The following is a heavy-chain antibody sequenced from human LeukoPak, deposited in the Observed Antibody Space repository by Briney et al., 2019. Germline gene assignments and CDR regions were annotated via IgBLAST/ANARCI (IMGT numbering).Heavy chain of an antibody. CDR3: ARGDYETHGYQTR. D-gene: IGHD3-22*01. CDR1: GYIFTSYV. J-gene: IGHJ4*02. CDR2: INTNTGNP. Sequence: ASVKVSCKASGYIFTSYVLHWVRQAPGQGLEWMGWINTNTGNPTYAQGFTGRFVFSLDTSVSTAYLQISSLKADDTAMYYCARGDYETHGYQTRWGQGTLVTVSS. V-gene: IGHV7-4-1*02.